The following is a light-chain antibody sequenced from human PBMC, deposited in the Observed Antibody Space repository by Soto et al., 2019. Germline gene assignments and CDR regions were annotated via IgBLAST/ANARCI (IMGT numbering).Light chain of an antibody. V-gene: IGKV3-11*01. CDR2: DAS. Sequence: IVLTQSPATLSLSQGARATLSCRAGENIRDSLAWYQQKPGQAPRLLIHDASNRATGIPARFSGSGSGTDFTLSISSLEPEDFAVYYCQYRSDWPPFTFGQGTRLEI. J-gene: IGKJ5*01. CDR3: QYRSDWPPFT. CDR1: ENIRDS.